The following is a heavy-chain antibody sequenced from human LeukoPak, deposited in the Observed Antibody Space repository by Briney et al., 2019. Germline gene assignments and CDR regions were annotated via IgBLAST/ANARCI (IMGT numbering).Heavy chain of an antibody. CDR1: GGTFSSYA. J-gene: IGHJ4*02. CDR2: IIPIFGRT. D-gene: IGHD4-17*01. CDR3: ARGRTVTTNGYFDY. V-gene: IGHV1-69*04. Sequence: GASVKVSCKTSGGTFSSYAISWVRQAPGQGLEWMGRIIPIFGRTSYAQKFRDRVTITADKSTSTAYMELSSLRSDDTAVYYCARGRTVTTNGYFDYWGQGTLVTVSS.